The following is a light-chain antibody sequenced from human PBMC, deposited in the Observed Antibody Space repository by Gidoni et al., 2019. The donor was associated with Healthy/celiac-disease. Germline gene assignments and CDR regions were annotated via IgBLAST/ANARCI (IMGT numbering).Light chain of an antibody. Sequence: EIVLTQSPGTLSLSPGERATLSCRASQSVSSSYLAWYQQKPGQAPRLLIYGASSRATGIPDRFSGSGSGTDFTLTISRLEPEDFAVYYCQQYGSSPSVTFXQXTKVEIK. V-gene: IGKV3-20*01. J-gene: IGKJ1*01. CDR3: QQYGSSPSVT. CDR2: GAS. CDR1: QSVSSSY.